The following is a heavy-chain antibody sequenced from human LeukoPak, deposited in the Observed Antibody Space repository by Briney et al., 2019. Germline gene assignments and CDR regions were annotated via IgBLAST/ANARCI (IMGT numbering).Heavy chain of an antibody. J-gene: IGHJ4*02. D-gene: IGHD4-23*01. V-gene: IGHV4-4*07. CDR2: ILTSGST. CDR3: AREFSYGSNGRVFDY. Sequence: SETLSLTCTVSSGSISSYYWSWIRQPAGNGLEWIGRILTSGSTNYNPSLQSRVTMSVDTSKNQFSLKLNSMTAADTAVYYCAREFSYGSNGRVFDYWGQGTLVTVSS. CDR1: SGSISSYY.